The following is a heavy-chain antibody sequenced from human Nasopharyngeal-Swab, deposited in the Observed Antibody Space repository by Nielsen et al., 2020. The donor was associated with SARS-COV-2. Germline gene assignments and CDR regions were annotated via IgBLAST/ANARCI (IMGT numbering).Heavy chain of an antibody. V-gene: IGHV4-59*01. J-gene: IGHJ6*03. CDR1: GGTISSYY. CDR2: MYDSRST. Sequence: SETLSLTCAVSGGTISSYYLSWIRQPTGKGLEWIGYMYDSRSTNYNPALKSRVTISVDTSKNQFSLKLSSVTAADTAVYYCASTVKDIVGVPAEPGFLEPSRVYYSYYYMDVWGKGTTVTAAS. D-gene: IGHD2-2*01. CDR3: ASTVKDIVGVPAEPGFLEPSRVYYSYYYMDV.